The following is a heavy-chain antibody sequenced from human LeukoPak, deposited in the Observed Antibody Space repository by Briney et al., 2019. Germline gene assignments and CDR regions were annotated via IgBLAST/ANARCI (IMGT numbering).Heavy chain of an antibody. D-gene: IGHD2-2*01. CDR1: GYTFTGYY. V-gene: IGHV1-2*02. CDR3: ARGDIVVVPAATQDYYYYYYMDV. CDR2: INPNSGGT. J-gene: IGHJ6*03. Sequence: ASVKVSCKASGYTFTGYYMHWVRQAPGQGLEWMGWINPNSGGTNYAQKFQGRVTMTRDTSISTAYMELGRLRSDDTAVYYCARGDIVVVPAATQDYYYYYYMDVWGKGTTVTVSS.